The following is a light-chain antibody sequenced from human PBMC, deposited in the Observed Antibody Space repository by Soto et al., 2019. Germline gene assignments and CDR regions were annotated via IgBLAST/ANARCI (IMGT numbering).Light chain of an antibody. CDR1: QSISIN. Sequence: VMPTSHATLSVAPWYRSSLSLLASQSISINLAWYQQTPGQAPRLLIHDASHRAAGIPARFSGSGFGTDFTLTISSLEPEDAAVYYCQQSSNWPPINCGKGKRREIK. J-gene: IGKJ5*01. CDR3: QQSSNWPPIN. CDR2: DAS. V-gene: IGKV3-11*01.